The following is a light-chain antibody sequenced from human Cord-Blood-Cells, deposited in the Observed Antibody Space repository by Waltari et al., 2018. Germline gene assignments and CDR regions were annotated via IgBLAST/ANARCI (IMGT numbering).Light chain of an antibody. V-gene: IGKV1-33*01. CDR1: QDISNY. CDR2: DAS. J-gene: IGKJ4*01. CDR3: QQYDNLPLT. Sequence: DIQMTTSPSSLSPSVGDRLTITCQASQDISNYLNWYQQKPGKAPKLLIYDASNLETGVPSRFSGSGSGTDFTFTISSLQPEDIATYYCQQYDNLPLTFGGGTKVEIK.